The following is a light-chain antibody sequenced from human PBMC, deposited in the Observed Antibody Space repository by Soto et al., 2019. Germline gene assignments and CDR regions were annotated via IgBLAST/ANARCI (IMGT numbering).Light chain of an antibody. J-gene: IGKJ1*01. CDR3: QQSYSNPT. CDR1: QNIITY. CDR2: AAS. V-gene: IGKV1-39*01. Sequence: DVQLTQSPSSLSAFVGDSVTVTCRASQNIITYLHWYHQKPGEAPTLLINAASTLQSGVPSMFSGSGSETDFTLTLNSRQPKDVGTYYCQQSYSNPTFGQGTTVEIK.